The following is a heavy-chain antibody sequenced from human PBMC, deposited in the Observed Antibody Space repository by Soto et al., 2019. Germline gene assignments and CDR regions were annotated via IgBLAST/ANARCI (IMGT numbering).Heavy chain of an antibody. D-gene: IGHD3-16*01. Sequence: PSETLSLTCTVSGGSISHYYWSWIRQPPGKGLEWIAYIYYNGTTNSNPSLKSRVTISLDTSKSQFSLKLTSVTAADTAVYYCTRGHWALDSWAQGTLVTVSS. V-gene: IGHV4-59*01. CDR2: IYYNGTT. CDR1: GGSISHYY. J-gene: IGHJ5*01. CDR3: TRGHWALDS.